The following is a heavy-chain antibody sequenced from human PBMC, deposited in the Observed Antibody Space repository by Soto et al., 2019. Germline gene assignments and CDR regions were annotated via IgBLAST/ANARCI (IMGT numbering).Heavy chain of an antibody. Sequence: ASVKVSCKASGYTFTSYGISWVRQAPGQGLEWMGWISGYDGYTKYAQNVQDRVTMTTDTSASTAYMELRTLKSDDTAVYFCARVLIAVPGAHFHYGLDVWGHGTTVTVSS. CDR2: ISGYDGYT. CDR3: ARVLIAVPGAHFHYGLDV. D-gene: IGHD2-2*01. V-gene: IGHV1-18*01. CDR1: GYTFTSYG. J-gene: IGHJ6*02.